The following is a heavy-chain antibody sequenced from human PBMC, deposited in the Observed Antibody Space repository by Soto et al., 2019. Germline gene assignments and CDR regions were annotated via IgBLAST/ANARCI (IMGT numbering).Heavy chain of an antibody. CDR1: GFTFSSYN. J-gene: IGHJ4*02. CDR3: ARDRSHHDFWSGYLDY. V-gene: IGHV3-21*01. CDR2: ISSSSAYM. Sequence: GSLRLSGAASGFTFSSYNVNWVRQTAGKGLEWASSISSSSAYMYYADSVKGRFTISRDNAKNTLYLQMNSLRAEDTAVYYCARDRSHHDFWSGYLDYWGQGTLVTVYS. D-gene: IGHD3-3*01.